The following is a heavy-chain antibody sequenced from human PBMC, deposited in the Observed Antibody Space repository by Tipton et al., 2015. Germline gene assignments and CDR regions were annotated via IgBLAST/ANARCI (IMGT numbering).Heavy chain of an antibody. CDR1: GGSIANSFQY. Sequence: TLSLTCNVSGGSIANSFQYWGWIRHSPGKGLEWIASMFAGGNSHYNPSLKSRVNIFADTSKSQFFLELTSVTAADTAVYFCARVGSCSGDSCYYNWFDPWGQGTLVTVSS. J-gene: IGHJ5*02. V-gene: IGHV4-39*07. D-gene: IGHD2-15*01. CDR2: MFAGGNS. CDR3: ARVGSCSGDSCYYNWFDP.